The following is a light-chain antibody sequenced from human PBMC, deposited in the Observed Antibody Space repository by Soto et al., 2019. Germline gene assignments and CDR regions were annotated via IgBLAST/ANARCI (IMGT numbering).Light chain of an antibody. Sequence: QSVLTQPPSASGSPGQSVTISCTGTSSDVGGYDSVSWYQHHPGKAPKVMIYEVSKRPPGVPDRFSGARSGNTASLTVSGLQAEDEADYYCSSYAGSNTPYVFGAGTKVTVL. J-gene: IGLJ1*01. V-gene: IGLV2-8*01. CDR2: EVS. CDR1: SSDVGGYDS. CDR3: SSYAGSNTPYV.